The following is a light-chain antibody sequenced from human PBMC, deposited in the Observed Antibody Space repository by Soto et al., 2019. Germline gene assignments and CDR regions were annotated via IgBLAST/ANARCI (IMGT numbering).Light chain of an antibody. V-gene: IGLV2-14*01. Sequence: QSVLTQPASVSGSAGQSITISCSGTMRDVGAYNLVSWYQQHPGTAPKLIIYEVRNRPSGISSRFSGSRSGNTASLTISGLQPEDEGDYYCSSYTGSSTVVFGGGTKLTVL. CDR1: MRDVGAYNL. CDR3: SSYTGSSTVV. CDR2: EVR. J-gene: IGLJ2*01.